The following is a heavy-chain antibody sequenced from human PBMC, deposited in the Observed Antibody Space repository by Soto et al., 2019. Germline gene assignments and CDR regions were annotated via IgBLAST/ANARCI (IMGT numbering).Heavy chain of an antibody. Sequence: GGSLRLSCAASGFTFSSNWMHWVRQAPGKGLVWVSRIGSDGSTTNYADSVKGRFTISRDNANNTLSLHMNSLRAEDTAVYYCAREYSSSRYFDNWGQGTQVTVSS. CDR2: IGSDGSTT. CDR3: AREYSSSRYFDN. J-gene: IGHJ4*02. D-gene: IGHD6-6*01. CDR1: GFTFSSNW. V-gene: IGHV3-74*01.